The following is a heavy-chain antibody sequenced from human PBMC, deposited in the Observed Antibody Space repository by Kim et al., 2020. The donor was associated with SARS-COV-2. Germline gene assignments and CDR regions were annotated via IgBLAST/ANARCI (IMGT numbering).Heavy chain of an antibody. D-gene: IGHD1-7*01. J-gene: IGHJ4*02. CDR2: VYHSGST. Sequence: SETLSLTCVVSGDSITSTNWWTWVRQPPGRGLEWIGEVYHSGSTNYNPSLKNRVTISVDKPNNHFSLQLTSVTAADPAVYYCARDPRQVRTFSYFDHWGQGALVTVSS. CDR1: GDSITSTNW. CDR3: ARDPRQVRTFSYFDH. V-gene: IGHV4-4*02.